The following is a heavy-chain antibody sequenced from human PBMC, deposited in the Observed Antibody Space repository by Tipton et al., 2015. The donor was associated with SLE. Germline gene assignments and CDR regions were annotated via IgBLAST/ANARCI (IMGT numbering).Heavy chain of an antibody. D-gene: IGHD3-3*01. V-gene: IGHV1-46*01. CDR3: ARGGIFGVFALDF. CDR2: INPGGGRA. Sequence: QSGAEVKKPGAAVKISCKTSGYTFTSNYIHWVRQAPGQGLEWMGIINPGGGRATYSQKFQGRVTMTRDTSTSTVYMELSGLRSEDSALYYCARGGIFGVFALDFWGQGPLVTVSS. CDR1: GYTFTSNY. J-gene: IGHJ4*02.